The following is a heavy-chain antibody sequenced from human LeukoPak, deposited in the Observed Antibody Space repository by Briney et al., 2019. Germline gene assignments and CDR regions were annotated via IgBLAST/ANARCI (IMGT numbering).Heavy chain of an antibody. CDR2: MNPKSGYT. CDR1: GYTFTSYD. Sequence: GASVKVSCKASGYTFTSYDINWVRQPTAQGLEWMGWMNPKSGYTGYAQKFQGKVTMTRDTSISTAYMEVSSLTFDDTAIYYCARVNGLPDYWGQGTLVTVSS. D-gene: IGHD2-8*01. J-gene: IGHJ4*02. CDR3: ARVNGLPDY. V-gene: IGHV1-8*01.